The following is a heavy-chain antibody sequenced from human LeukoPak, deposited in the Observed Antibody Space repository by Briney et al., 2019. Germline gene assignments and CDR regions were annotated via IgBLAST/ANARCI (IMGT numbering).Heavy chain of an antibody. CDR3: ASPGKEYQLLYNYFDY. D-gene: IGHD2-2*02. J-gene: IGHJ4*02. CDR2: IIPIFGTA. Sequence: SVKVSCKASGGTFSSYAISWVRRAPGQGLEWMGGIIPIFGTANYAQKFQGRVTITADESTSTAYMELSSLRSEDTAVYYCASPGKEYQLLYNYFDYWGQGTLVTVSS. V-gene: IGHV1-69*13. CDR1: GGTFSSYA.